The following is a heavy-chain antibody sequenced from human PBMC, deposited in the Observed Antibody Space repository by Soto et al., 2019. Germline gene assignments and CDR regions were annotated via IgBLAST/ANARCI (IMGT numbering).Heavy chain of an antibody. CDR3: ARGVRGAYGLDI. J-gene: IGHJ3*02. D-gene: IGHD2-21*01. CDR1: GFTFSSYW. CDR2: IHSDGSRT. Sequence: EVQLVESGGGLVQPGGSLRLSCAASGFTFSSYWMHWVRQAPVKGLVWVSRIHSDGSRTNYADSVKGRFTISRDNAKNLLYMQMNSLRAEETAVYYCARGVRGAYGLDIWGQGTMVTVSS. V-gene: IGHV3-74*01.